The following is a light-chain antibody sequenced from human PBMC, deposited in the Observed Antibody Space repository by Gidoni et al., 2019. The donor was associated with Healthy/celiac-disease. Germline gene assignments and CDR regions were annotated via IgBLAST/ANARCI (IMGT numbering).Light chain of an antibody. CDR1: QSIRSY. J-gene: IGKJ2*01. CDR3: QQSYSTPP. V-gene: IGKV1-39*01. CDR2: AAS. Sequence: DIQMTQSPSSLSASVGDRVTITCRASQSIRSYLNWYQQKPGKAPKLLIYAASSLQIGVPSRFSGSGSGTDFTLTISSLQPEDFATYYCQQSYSTPPFGQGTKLEIK.